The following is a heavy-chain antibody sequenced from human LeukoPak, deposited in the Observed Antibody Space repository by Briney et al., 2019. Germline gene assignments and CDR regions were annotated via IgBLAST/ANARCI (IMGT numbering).Heavy chain of an antibody. J-gene: IGHJ6*03. CDR2: INHSGST. D-gene: IGHD2-15*01. V-gene: IGHV4-34*01. CDR1: GGSFSDYY. Sequence: SETLSLTCAVYGGSFSDYYWTWIRQPPGKGLEWIGEINHSGSTNYNPSLKSRVTISVDTSKNQFSLKLSSVTAADTAVYYCARWVVAADYYYYMDVWGKGTTVNVSS. CDR3: ARWVVAADYYYYMDV.